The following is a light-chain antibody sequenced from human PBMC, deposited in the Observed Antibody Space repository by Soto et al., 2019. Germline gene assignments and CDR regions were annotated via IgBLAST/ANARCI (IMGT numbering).Light chain of an antibody. J-gene: IGLJ2*01. CDR3: SSYTSRSTLA. CDR1: SSDVGGYNY. V-gene: IGLV2-14*03. Sequence: QSALTQPASVSGSPGQSITIYCNGSSSDVGGYNYVSWYQQHPGKAPKVMIYEVSNRPSGVSWRFSGSKSGNTASLTISGLQAEDEADYYCSSYTSRSTLAFGGGTKLTVL. CDR2: EVS.